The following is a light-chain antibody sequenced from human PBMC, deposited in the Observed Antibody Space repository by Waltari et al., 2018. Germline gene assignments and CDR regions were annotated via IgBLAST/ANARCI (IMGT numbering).Light chain of an antibody. V-gene: IGLV2-14*01. CDR1: SSDVGAYNY. J-gene: IGLJ2*01. Sequence: QSALTQPASVSGSPGQSITISCTGTSSDVGAYNYVYWYQQHPGKAPKLMIYDVSNRPSGVSNRFSGSKSGNTASLTISGLQAEDEADYYCSSYTSSSTLDVVFGGGTKLTVL. CDR2: DVS. CDR3: SSYTSSSTLDVV.